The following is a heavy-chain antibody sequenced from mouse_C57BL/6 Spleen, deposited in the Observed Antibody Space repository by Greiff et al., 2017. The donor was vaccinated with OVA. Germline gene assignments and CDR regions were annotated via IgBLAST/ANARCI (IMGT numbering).Heavy chain of an antibody. V-gene: IGHV1-55*01. CDR3: ARGDYYGSTRDY. CDR1: GYTFTSYW. CDR2: IYPGSGST. J-gene: IGHJ2*01. D-gene: IGHD1-1*01. Sequence: VQLKQPGAELVKPGASVKMSCKASGYTFTSYWITWVKQRPGQGLEWIGDIYPGSGSTNYNEKFKSKATLTVDTSSSTAYMQLSSLTSEDSAVYYCARGDYYGSTRDYWGQGTTLTVSS.